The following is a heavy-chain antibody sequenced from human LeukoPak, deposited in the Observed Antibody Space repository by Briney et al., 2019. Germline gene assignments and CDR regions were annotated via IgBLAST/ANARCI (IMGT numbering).Heavy chain of an antibody. CDR3: ARDTLIAVAGTLGY. CDR2: IYYSGST. V-gene: IGHV4-59*12. J-gene: IGHJ4*02. Sequence: PSETLSLTCTVSGGSISSYYWSWIRQPPGKGLEWIGYIYYSGSTYYNPSLKSRVTISVDTSKNQFSLKLSSVTAADTAVYYCARDTLIAVAGTLGYWGQGTLVTVSS. D-gene: IGHD6-19*01. CDR1: GGSISSYY.